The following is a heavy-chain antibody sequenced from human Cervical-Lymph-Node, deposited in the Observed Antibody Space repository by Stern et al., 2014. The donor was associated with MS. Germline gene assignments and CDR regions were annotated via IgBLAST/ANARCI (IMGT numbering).Heavy chain of an antibody. Sequence: QLQLQESGPGLVKPSETLSLTCSVSGGSVRSGTYYWSWVRQPPGKGLEWIGYVSYSGSTNDNPSLDSRATISVDTSKNQFSLTLRSVTAADTAVYYCARGRGINGDYYYFDDWGQGTLVPVSS. CDR1: GGSVRSGTYY. J-gene: IGHJ4*02. D-gene: IGHD4-17*01. CDR2: VSYSGST. V-gene: IGHV4-61*01. CDR3: ARGRGINGDYYYFDD.